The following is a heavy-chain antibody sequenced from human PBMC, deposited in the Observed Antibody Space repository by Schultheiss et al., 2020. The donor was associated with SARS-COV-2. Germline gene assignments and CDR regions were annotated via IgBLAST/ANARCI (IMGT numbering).Heavy chain of an antibody. V-gene: IGHV3-30*04. J-gene: IGHJ6*02. CDR3: ARQSFGRKSPGGYYGMDV. Sequence: GGSLRLSCAASGFTFSSYAMSWVRQAPGKGLEWVAVISYDGSNKYYADSVKGRFTISRDNAKNSLYLQMNSLRAEDTAVYYCARQSFGRKSPGGYYGMDVWGQGTTVTVSS. CDR1: GFTFSSYA. CDR2: ISYDGSNK. D-gene: IGHD2-15*01.